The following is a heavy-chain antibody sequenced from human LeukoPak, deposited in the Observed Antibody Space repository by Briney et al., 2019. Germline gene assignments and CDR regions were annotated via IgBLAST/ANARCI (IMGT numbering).Heavy chain of an antibody. J-gene: IGHJ3*02. CDR3: ARARLMATTMAYAFDI. D-gene: IGHD5-24*01. CDR2: IGTAGDT. Sequence: GGSLRLSCAASGFTFSSCDMHWVRHATGKGLEWVSAIGTAGDTYYPGSVKGRFTISRENAKNSLYLQMNGLRAGDTAVYYCARARLMATTMAYAFDIWGQGTMVTVSS. V-gene: IGHV3-13*04. CDR1: GFTFSSCD.